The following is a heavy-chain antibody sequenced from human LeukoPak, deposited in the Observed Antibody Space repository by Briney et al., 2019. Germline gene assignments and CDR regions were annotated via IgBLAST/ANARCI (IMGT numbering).Heavy chain of an antibody. CDR2: INPSGGST. V-gene: IGHV1-46*01. D-gene: IGHD6-19*01. CDR1: GYTFTSYY. CDR3: ARDSDAVDDAFDI. J-gene: IGHJ3*02. Sequence: GASVKASCKASGYTFTSYYMHWVRQAPGQGLEWMGIINPSGGSTIYAQKFQGRVTTTSDTSTTTVNMEQSSLRSADTAVYYCARDSDAVDDAFDIWGQGTVVTVSS.